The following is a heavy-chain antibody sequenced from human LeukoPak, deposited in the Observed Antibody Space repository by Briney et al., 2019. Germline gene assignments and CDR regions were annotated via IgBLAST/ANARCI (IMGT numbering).Heavy chain of an antibody. CDR2: MNPNSGNT. V-gene: IGHV1-8*02. J-gene: IGHJ6*02. D-gene: IGHD3-3*01. CDR3: ARGRNKNYDFWSGYYMSYYYGMDV. CDR1: GGTFSSYA. Sequence: ASVKVSCKASGGTFSSYAISWVRQATGQGLEWMGWMNPNSGNTGYAQKFQGRVTMTRNTSISTAYMELSSLRSEDTAVYYCARGRNKNYDFWSGYYMSYYYGMDVWGQGTTVTVSS.